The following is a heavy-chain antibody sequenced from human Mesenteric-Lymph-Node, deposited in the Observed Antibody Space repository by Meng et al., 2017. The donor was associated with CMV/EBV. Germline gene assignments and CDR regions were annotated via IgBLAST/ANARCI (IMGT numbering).Heavy chain of an antibody. J-gene: IGHJ5*02. D-gene: IGHD1-26*01. CDR2: IYYSGST. CDR1: GGSVSSGSYY. CDR3: ARDSIVAATTWFDP. V-gene: IGHV4-61*01. Sequence: SETLSLTCTVSGGSVSSGSYYWSWIRQPPGKGLEWIGYIYYSGSTNYNPSLKSRVTISRDTSKNQYSLKLSSVTAADTAIYYCARDSIVAATTWFDPWGQGTLVTVSS.